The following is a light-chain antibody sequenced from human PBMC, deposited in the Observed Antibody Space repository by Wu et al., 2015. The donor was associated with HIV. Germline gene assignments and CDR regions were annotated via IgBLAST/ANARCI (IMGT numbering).Light chain of an antibody. J-gene: IGKJ1*01. CDR3: QQYNSYWT. Sequence: DIQMTQSPSSLSASVGDRVTITCRASQSISNFLNWYQQKPGKAPKLLIYKASSLETGVPSRFSGSGSGTEFTLTISSLQLDDFATYYCQQYNSYWTFGQGTKVEIK. CDR2: KAS. CDR1: QSISNF. V-gene: IGKV1-5*03.